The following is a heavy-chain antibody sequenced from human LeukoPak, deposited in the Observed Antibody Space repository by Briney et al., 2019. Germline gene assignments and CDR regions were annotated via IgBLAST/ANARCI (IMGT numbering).Heavy chain of an antibody. V-gene: IGHV3-74*01. CDR1: GFTFSSHW. J-gene: IGHJ4*02. Sequence: GGSLRLSCAASGFTFSSHWMHWVRQAPGKGLVWVSRINSDGSRTIYADSVKGRFTISRDSAKNTLYLQMNRLRDEDKAVYYCAREVGDYYDSSGSFGYWGQGTLVTVSS. CDR2: INSDGSRT. D-gene: IGHD3-22*01. CDR3: AREVGDYYDSSGSFGY.